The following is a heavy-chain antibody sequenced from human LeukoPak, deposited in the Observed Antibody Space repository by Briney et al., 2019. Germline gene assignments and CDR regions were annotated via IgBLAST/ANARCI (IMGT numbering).Heavy chain of an antibody. CDR1: GYSFTKYW. V-gene: IGHV5-51*01. CDR3: ARHESIQHGRNWFDP. CDR2: IYPGDSDT. D-gene: IGHD6-6*01. J-gene: IGHJ5*02. Sequence: GESLKISRKGSGYSFTKYWIGWVRQMPGKGLEWMGIIYPGDSDTRYSPSFQGQVTISADKSISTAYLQWSSLKASDTAMYYCARHESIQHGRNWFDPWGQGTLVTVSS.